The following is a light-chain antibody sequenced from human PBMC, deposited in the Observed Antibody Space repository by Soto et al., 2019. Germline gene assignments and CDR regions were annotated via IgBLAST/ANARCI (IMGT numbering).Light chain of an antibody. V-gene: IGKV3-20*01. Sequence: ESVLTQSPDILSLSPGERATLSCRSSQSVSSNYLAWYEHKPGQAPRLLIYGISNRATGIPVRFSGSGSGTDFPLPISRLEPEDFAVYFCQQYATLPWTFGQGTKVE. CDR3: QQYATLPWT. CDR2: GIS. J-gene: IGKJ1*01. CDR1: QSVSSNY.